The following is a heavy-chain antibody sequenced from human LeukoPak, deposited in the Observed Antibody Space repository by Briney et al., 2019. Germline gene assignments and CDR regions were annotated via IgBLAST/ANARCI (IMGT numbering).Heavy chain of an antibody. D-gene: IGHD6-19*01. Sequence: GGSLRLSCAASGFTFSSYAMSWVRQAPGKGLEWVSAISGSGGSTYYADSVQGRFTISRDNSKNTLYLQMNSLRAEDTAVYYCAKDWVDVGSVWYPSSPFDYWGQGTLVTVSS. CDR1: GFTFSSYA. V-gene: IGHV3-23*01. J-gene: IGHJ4*02. CDR2: ISGSGGST. CDR3: AKDWVDVGSVWYPSSPFDY.